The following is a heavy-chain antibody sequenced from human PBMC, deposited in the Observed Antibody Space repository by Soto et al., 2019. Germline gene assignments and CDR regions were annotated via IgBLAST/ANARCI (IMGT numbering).Heavy chain of an antibody. J-gene: IGHJ5*02. CDR1: GFTFSSYA. Sequence: GSLRLSCAASGFTFSSYAMHWVRQAPGKGLEWVAVISYDGSNKYYADSVKGRFTISRDNSKNTLYLQMNSLRAEDTAVYYCARDKTSGSYYNHNWFDPWGQGTLVTVSS. V-gene: IGHV3-30-3*01. CDR2: ISYDGSNK. D-gene: IGHD3-10*01. CDR3: ARDKTSGSYYNHNWFDP.